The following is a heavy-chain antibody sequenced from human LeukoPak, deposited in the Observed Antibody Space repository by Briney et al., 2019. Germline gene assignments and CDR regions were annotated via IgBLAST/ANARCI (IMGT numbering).Heavy chain of an antibody. J-gene: IGHJ3*02. CDR1: GFTFSSYA. Sequence: GGSLRLSCAASGFTFSSYAMHWVPQAPGKGLEWVAVISYDGSNKYYADSVKGRFTISRDNSKNTLYLQMNSLRAEDTAVYYCARDRGDIVVVPAANSTPTDAFDIWGQGTMVTVSS. CDR2: ISYDGSNK. CDR3: ARDRGDIVVVPAANSTPTDAFDI. V-gene: IGHV3-30-3*01. D-gene: IGHD2-2*01.